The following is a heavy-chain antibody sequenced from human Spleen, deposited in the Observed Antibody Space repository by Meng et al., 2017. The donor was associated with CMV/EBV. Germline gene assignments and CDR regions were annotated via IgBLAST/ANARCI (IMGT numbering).Heavy chain of an antibody. CDR1: GFTFSNRD. Sequence: GGSRRLSCAASGFTFSNRDMNWVHQAPGKGREWVSGVSWTGSRTHYADTVKGRFIISRDNSRNTLYLQTNSLSAEDTAVYYCATRRTGDLVDYWGQGTLVTVSS. CDR2: VSWTGSRT. J-gene: IGHJ4*02. D-gene: IGHD7-27*01. CDR3: ATRRTGDLVDY. V-gene: IGHV3-35*01.